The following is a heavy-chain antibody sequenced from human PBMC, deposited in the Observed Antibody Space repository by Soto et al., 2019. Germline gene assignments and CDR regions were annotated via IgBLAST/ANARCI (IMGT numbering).Heavy chain of an antibody. J-gene: IGHJ1*01. D-gene: IGHD2-2*01. Sequence: EVQLVESGGDLVQPGGSLRLSCAASGFTFSTYNMNWVRQAPGKGLEWVSHITSTSSTMYYADSVKGRFTISRDNAKNSVYLQMNSLRAGDTAVYYCVRAACTNCYGFQHWGQGTLVIVSS. V-gene: IGHV3-48*01. CDR2: ITSTSSTM. CDR3: VRAACTNCYGFQH. CDR1: GFTFSTYN.